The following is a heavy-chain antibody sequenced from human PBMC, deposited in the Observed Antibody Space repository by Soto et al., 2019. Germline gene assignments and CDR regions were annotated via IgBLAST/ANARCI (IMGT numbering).Heavy chain of an antibody. Sequence: SGPTLVNPTQTLTLTCTFSGFSLSTSGVGVGWIRQPPGKALEWLALIYWNDDKRYSPSLKSRLTITKDTSKNQVVLTMTNMDHVDTATYYCAHTRIQLWPSYYYYGMDVWGQGTTVTVSS. CDR2: IYWNDDK. CDR1: GFSLSTSGVG. D-gene: IGHD5-18*01. V-gene: IGHV2-5*01. CDR3: AHTRIQLWPSYYYYGMDV. J-gene: IGHJ6*02.